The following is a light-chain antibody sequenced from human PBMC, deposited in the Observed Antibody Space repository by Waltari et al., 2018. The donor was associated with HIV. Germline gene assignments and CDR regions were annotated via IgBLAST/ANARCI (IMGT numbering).Light chain of an antibody. J-gene: IGLJ2*01. V-gene: IGLV3-25*03. CDR1: ALPKQY. CDR3: QSPDSGTYVV. Sequence: SYDLTQPPSVSVSPGQTARITCSGDALPKQYAFWYQQKPGQAPVLVIYKDSERPSGIPERFSGSSSGTTVTLTISGVQAEDEADDYCQSPDSGTYVVFGGGTKLTVL. CDR2: KDS.